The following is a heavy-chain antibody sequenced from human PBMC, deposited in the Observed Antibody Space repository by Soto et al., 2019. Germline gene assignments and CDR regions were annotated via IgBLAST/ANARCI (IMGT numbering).Heavy chain of an antibody. J-gene: IGHJ4*02. D-gene: IGHD2-21*02. V-gene: IGHV1-69*02. CDR1: GGTFSSYT. Sequence: QVQLVQSGAEVKKPGSSVKVSCEASGGTFSSYTISWVRQAPGQGLEWMGRIIPILGIANYAQKFQGRVTITADKSTSTAYMELSSLRSEDTAVYYCASDDGIAYCGGDCYSWGQGTLVTVSS. CDR3: ASDDGIAYCGGDCYS. CDR2: IIPILGIA.